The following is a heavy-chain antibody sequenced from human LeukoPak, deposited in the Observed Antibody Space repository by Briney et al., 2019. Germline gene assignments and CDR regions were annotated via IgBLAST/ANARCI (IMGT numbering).Heavy chain of an antibody. J-gene: IGHJ3*02. V-gene: IGHV3-20*01. D-gene: IGHD1-26*01. CDR2: INWNGGST. CDR1: GFTFDDYG. Sequence: PGGSLRLSCAASGFTFDDYGMSWVRQAPGKGLEWVSGINWNGGSTGYADSVKGRFTISRDNAKNSLYLQMNSLRAEDTALYHCASLSGSYGGNDAFDIWGQGTMVTVSS. CDR3: ASLSGSYGGNDAFDI.